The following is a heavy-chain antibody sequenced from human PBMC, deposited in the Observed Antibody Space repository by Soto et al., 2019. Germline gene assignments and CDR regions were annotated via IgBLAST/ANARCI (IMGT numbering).Heavy chain of an antibody. CDR2: ISVSGGTT. J-gene: IGHJ4*02. V-gene: IGHV3-23*01. CDR1: GFTFSNYA. D-gene: IGHD2-15*01. Sequence: GGSLRLSCVASGFTFSNYAMSWVRQAPGKGLEWVSTISVSGGTTFYAGSVEGRFTVSRDNSKNTLNLQMNSLRAGDTAIYYCAKTVVVVAATPPVCDYWGQGTLVTVSS. CDR3: AKTVVVVAATPPVCDY.